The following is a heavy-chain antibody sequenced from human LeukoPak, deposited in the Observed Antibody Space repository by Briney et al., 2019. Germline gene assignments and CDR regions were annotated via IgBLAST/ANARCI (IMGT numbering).Heavy chain of an antibody. V-gene: IGHV3-23*01. J-gene: IGHJ4*02. CDR3: AKGDNNILTGYYNSFDS. CDR2: ISGSGIST. D-gene: IGHD3-9*01. Sequence: GGSLRLSCAASGFTFSDYAMTWIRQAPGKGLEWVSTISGSGISTYFADSVKGRFTISRDNSRNTLFLQMNSLRAEDTALFYCAKGDNNILTGYYNSFDSWGQGTLVTVSS. CDR1: GFTFSDYA.